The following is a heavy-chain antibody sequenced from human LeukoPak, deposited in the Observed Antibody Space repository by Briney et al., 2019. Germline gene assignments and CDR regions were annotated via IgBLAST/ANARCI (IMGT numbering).Heavy chain of an antibody. CDR2: ISYDGTNK. Sequence: LSGGSLRLSCVASGFTFSSYGMHWVRQAPGKGLEWAAVISYDGTNKYYADSVRGRFTISRDNSKNTLYLQMDSLRTEDTAVYYCARVELYASGWYGSVDYWGQGTPVAVSS. CDR1: GFTFSSYG. J-gene: IGHJ4*02. CDR3: ARVELYASGWYGSVDY. V-gene: IGHV3-30*03. D-gene: IGHD6-19*01.